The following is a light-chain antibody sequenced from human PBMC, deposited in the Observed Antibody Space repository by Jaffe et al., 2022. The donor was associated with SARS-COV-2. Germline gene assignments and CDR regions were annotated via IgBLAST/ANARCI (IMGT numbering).Light chain of an antibody. CDR3: QQYYNWPRGT. Sequence: EIVMTQSPATLSVSPGERATLSCRASQSIGSNVAWYQQKPGQAPRLLIYDASTRATGSPARFSGSGSGTEFALTISSPQAEDSAVYHCQQYYNWPRGTFGQGTKLQIK. CDR1: QSIGSN. CDR2: DAS. V-gene: IGKV3-15*01. J-gene: IGKJ2*02.